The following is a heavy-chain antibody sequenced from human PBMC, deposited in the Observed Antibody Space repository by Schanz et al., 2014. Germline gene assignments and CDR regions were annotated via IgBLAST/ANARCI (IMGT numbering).Heavy chain of an antibody. D-gene: IGHD3-22*01. CDR2: VSRSTPDI. J-gene: IGHJ4*02. V-gene: IGHV3-23*01. CDR3: AKDRSWDYDSSGYFDY. CDR1: GFSFTTYA. Sequence: EVQLLESGGGLVQPGGSLRLSCAASGFSFTTYAMSWVRQAPGKGLEWVSYVSRSTPDIYYADSVKGRFTISRDNSKNTLYLQMNSLRAEDTAVYYCAKDRSWDYDSSGYFDYWGQGTLVTVSS.